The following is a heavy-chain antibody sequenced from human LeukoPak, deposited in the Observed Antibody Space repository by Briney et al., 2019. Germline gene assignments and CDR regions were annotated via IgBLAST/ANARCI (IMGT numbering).Heavy chain of an antibody. J-gene: IGHJ4*02. Sequence: LPGGSLRLSCAASGFTFSSHDMHWVRQAPGKGLEWVAFISYDGGKKDYADSVKGRFTISRDNSRNTLYLQMNSLRAEDTAVYYCARDLGWGELPRYFDYWGQGTLVTVSS. CDR1: GFTFSSHD. V-gene: IGHV3-30*03. CDR3: ARDLGWGELPRYFDY. D-gene: IGHD1-26*01. CDR2: ISYDGGKK.